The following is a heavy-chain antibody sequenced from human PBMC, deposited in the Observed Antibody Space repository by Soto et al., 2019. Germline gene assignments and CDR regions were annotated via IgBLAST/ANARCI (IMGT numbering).Heavy chain of an antibody. D-gene: IGHD2-8*02. V-gene: IGHV3-30*03. Sequence: QVQLVESGGGVVQPGRSLRLSCAVSGFTVSTYGMHWVRQAPGKGLERVAVISRDGGTKYYADSVKGRFTISRDNSRNTLFLEMNSLRGDDIAVYYCTGEVASGYWGQGTLVTVSS. CDR2: ISRDGGTK. CDR3: TGEVASGY. J-gene: IGHJ4*02. CDR1: GFTVSTYG.